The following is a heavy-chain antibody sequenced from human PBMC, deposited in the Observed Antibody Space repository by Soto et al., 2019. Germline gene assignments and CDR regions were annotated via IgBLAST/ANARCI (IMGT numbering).Heavy chain of an antibody. Sequence: QVQLVQSGAEVKKPGSSVKVSCKASGGTFSSYAISWVRQAPGQGLEWMGGIIPIFGTANYAQKFQGRVTITADESTSTAYMELSSLRSEDTAVYYCARGGGGYSYGSAPEYGMDVWGQGTTVTVSS. CDR2: IIPIFGTA. CDR1: GGTFSSYA. D-gene: IGHD5-18*01. V-gene: IGHV1-69*01. J-gene: IGHJ6*02. CDR3: ARGGGGYSYGSAPEYGMDV.